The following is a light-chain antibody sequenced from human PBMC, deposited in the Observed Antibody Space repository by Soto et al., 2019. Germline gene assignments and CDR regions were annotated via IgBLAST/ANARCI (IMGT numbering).Light chain of an antibody. V-gene: IGKV1-5*03. CDR1: QRMSTW. CDR2: RAS. J-gene: IGKJ4*01. Sequence: DIQMTQSPSTLSASVGDRVTITCRASQRMSTWLAWYQQKPGKAPKPLIYRASTLESGVPSRFSGSGSGTEFTLTISSLQPDDFATYYCQQYNSYPLTFGGGTKVEIK. CDR3: QQYNSYPLT.